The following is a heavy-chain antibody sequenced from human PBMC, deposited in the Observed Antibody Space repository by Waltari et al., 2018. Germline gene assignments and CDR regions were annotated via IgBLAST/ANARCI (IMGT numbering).Heavy chain of an antibody. D-gene: IGHD6-13*01. J-gene: IGHJ4*02. V-gene: IGHV3-21*01. CDR2: ISSSSSHI. CDR3: ARDVIAAAGRYYFDY. Sequence: EVQLVESGGGLVKPGGSLRLSCAASGFTFSSYSMNWVRQAPGKGLEWVSSISSSSSHINYADSVKGRFTIPRDNAKNSLYLQMNSLRAEDTAVYYCARDVIAAAGRYYFDYWGQGTLVTVSS. CDR1: GFTFSSYS.